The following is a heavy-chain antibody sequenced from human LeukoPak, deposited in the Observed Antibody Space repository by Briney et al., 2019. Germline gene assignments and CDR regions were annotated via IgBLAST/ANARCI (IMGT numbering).Heavy chain of an antibody. Sequence: SETLSLTCTVSGGSVSSGSYYWNWIRQPPGKGLEWIGELNHSGSTNYNPSLKSRVAISVDTSKNQFSLKLSSVTAADTAVYYCAREANIASAIVWFDPWGQGTLVTVSS. D-gene: IGHD6-13*01. CDR1: GGSVSSGSYY. V-gene: IGHV4-39*07. CDR2: LNHSGST. CDR3: AREANIASAIVWFDP. J-gene: IGHJ5*02.